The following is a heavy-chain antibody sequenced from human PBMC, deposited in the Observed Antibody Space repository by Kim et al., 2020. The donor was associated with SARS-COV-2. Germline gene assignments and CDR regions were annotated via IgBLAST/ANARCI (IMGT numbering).Heavy chain of an antibody. V-gene: IGHV3-23*01. CDR3: AKAMGITFGGVIVNDAFDI. CDR1: GFTFSSYA. CDR2: ISGSGGST. J-gene: IGHJ3*02. D-gene: IGHD3-16*02. Sequence: GGSLRLSCAASGFTFSSYAMSWVRQAPGKGLEWVSAISGSGGSTYYADSVKGRFTISRDNSKNTLYLQMNSLRAEDTAVYYCAKAMGITFGGVIVNDAFDIWGQGTMVTVSS.